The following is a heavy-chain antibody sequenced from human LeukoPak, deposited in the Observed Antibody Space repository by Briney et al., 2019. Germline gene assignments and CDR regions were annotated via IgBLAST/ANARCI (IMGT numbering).Heavy chain of an antibody. V-gene: IGHV1-8*01. CDR1: GYTFTSYD. J-gene: IGHJ4*02. CDR3: ARWGIAAANYDY. Sequence: GASVKVSCKASGYTFTSYDINWVRQATGQGLEWMGWMNPNSGNTGYAQKFQGRVTMTRDTSISTAYMELSRLRSDDTAVYYCARWGIAAANYDYWGQGTLVTVSS. D-gene: IGHD6-13*01. CDR2: MNPNSGNT.